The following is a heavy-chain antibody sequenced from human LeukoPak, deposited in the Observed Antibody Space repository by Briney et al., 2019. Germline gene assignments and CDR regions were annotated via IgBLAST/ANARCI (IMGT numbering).Heavy chain of an antibody. V-gene: IGHV4-59*08. D-gene: IGHD3-22*01. Sequence: PSETLSLTCTVSGGSISGYYWSWIRQPPGKGLEYIGCIYYSGSTDYNPSLKSRITISVDTSKNQFSLKLSSVTAADTAVYYCARHYYDSSGYYYFDYWGQGTLVTVSS. J-gene: IGHJ4*02. CDR1: GGSISGYY. CDR2: IYYSGST. CDR3: ARHYYDSSGYYYFDY.